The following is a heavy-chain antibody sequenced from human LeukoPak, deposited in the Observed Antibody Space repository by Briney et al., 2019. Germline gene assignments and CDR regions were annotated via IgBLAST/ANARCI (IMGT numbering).Heavy chain of an antibody. Sequence: ASVKVSCKASGYTFTSYYMHWVRQAPGQGLEWMGIINPSGGSTSYAQKFQGRVTMTRDTSISTAYMELSRLRSDDTAVYYCARDTVIGYYYDSSGYYSSAFDIWGQGTMVTVSS. CDR2: INPSGGST. V-gene: IGHV1-46*01. CDR3: ARDTVIGYYYDSSGYYSSAFDI. CDR1: GYTFTSYY. J-gene: IGHJ3*02. D-gene: IGHD3-22*01.